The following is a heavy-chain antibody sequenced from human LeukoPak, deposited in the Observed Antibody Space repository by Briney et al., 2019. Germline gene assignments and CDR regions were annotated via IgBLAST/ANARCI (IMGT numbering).Heavy chain of an antibody. CDR1: GFTFSTYT. Sequence: GGSLRLSCAVSGFTFSTYTMNWVRQAPGKGLEWLSSISGSSSYIYYADSVQGRFTISRDNAKNSVYLQMNSLRAEDTAIYYCARSVVVVPAAPDHWGQGTLVTVSS. CDR3: ARSVVVVPAAPDH. CDR2: ISGSSSYI. J-gene: IGHJ4*02. D-gene: IGHD2-2*01. V-gene: IGHV3-21*01.